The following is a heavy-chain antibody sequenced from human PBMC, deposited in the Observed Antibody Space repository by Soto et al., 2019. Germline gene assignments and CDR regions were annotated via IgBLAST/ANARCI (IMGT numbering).Heavy chain of an antibody. CDR2: ISSSSSTI. J-gene: IGHJ4*02. CDR3: ARAGTTGTTTTRMIGGH. D-gene: IGHD1-1*01. CDR1: GFTFNSYS. Sequence: GGSLRLSCAVSGFTFNSYSMNWVRQAPGKGLEWVSYISSSSSTIYYADSVKGRFTISRDNAKNTLYLQMNSLRAEDTAVYYCARAGTTGTTTTRMIGGHWGQGTQVTVSS. V-gene: IGHV3-48*01.